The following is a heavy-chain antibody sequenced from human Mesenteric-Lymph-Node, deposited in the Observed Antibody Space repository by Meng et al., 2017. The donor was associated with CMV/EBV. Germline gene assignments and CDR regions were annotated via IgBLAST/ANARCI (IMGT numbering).Heavy chain of an antibody. CDR1: GYSISSGYY. Sequence: SETLSLTCTVSGYSISSGYYWGWIRQPPGKGLEWIGYIYYSGSTNYNPSLKSRVTISVDTSKNQFSLKLSSVTAADTAVYYCARANGSGSFDYWGQGTLVTVSS. J-gene: IGHJ4*02. CDR2: IYYSGST. CDR3: ARANGSGSFDY. D-gene: IGHD3-10*01. V-gene: IGHV4-61*01.